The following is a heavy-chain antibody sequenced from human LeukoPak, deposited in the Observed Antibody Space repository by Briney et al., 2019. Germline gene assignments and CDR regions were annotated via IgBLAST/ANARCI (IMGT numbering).Heavy chain of an antibody. Sequence: GGSLRLSCAASGFTFSSYGMHWVRQAPGKGLEWVAVISYDGSNKYYADPVKGRFTISRDNSKNTLYLQMNSLRAEDTAVYYCAKDRGYSSGWYAYWGQGTLVTVSS. D-gene: IGHD6-19*01. CDR2: ISYDGSNK. CDR3: AKDRGYSSGWYAY. CDR1: GFTFSSYG. V-gene: IGHV3-30*18. J-gene: IGHJ4*02.